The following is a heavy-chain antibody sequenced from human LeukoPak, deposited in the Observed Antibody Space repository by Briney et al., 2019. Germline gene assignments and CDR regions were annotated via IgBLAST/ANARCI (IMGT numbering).Heavy chain of an antibody. D-gene: IGHD4-17*01. V-gene: IGHV3-33*06. Sequence: GGSLRLSCAASGFTFSSYGMHWVRQAPGKGLEWVAVIWYDGSNKYYADSVKGRFTISRDNSKNTLYLQMNSLRAEDTAVYYCAKARTTVIPGGMDVWGQGTTVTVSS. CDR3: AKARTTVIPGGMDV. CDR1: GFTFSSYG. J-gene: IGHJ6*02. CDR2: IWYDGSNK.